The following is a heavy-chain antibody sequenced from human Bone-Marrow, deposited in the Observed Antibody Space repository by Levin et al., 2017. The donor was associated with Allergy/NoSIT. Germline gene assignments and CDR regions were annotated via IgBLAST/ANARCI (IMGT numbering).Heavy chain of an antibody. CDR3: ANSWTYCGNNCWTYCFDY. CDR1: GFTFSNYA. Sequence: GGSLRLSCGASGFTFSNYAMSWVRQAPGKGLEWVSAISGGGDNTYYAGSVKGRFTISRDNSKNTLYLQMNSLRAEDTAVYYCANSWTYCGNNCWTYCFDYWGHGTVVTVSS. D-gene: IGHD2-21*02. CDR2: ISGGGDNT. V-gene: IGHV3-23*01. J-gene: IGHJ4*01.